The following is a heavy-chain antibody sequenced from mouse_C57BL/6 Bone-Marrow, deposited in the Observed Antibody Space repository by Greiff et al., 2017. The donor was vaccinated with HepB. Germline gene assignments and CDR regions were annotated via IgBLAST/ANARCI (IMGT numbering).Heavy chain of an antibody. CDR3: ASTRSFDY. J-gene: IGHJ2*01. CDR2: IYPGDGYT. Sequence: VQLQQSGAELARPGASVKLSCKASGYTFTSYWMQWVKQRPGQGLEWIGAIYPGDGYTRYTQKFKGKATLTADKSSSTAYMQLSSLASEDSAVYYCASTRSFDYWGQGTTLTVSS. CDR1: GYTFTSYW. V-gene: IGHV1-87*01. D-gene: IGHD1-1*01.